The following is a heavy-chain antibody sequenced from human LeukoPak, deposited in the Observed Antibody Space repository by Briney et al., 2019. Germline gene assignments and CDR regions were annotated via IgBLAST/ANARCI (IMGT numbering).Heavy chain of an antibody. Sequence: ASVKVSCKASGGTFSSYAISWVRQAPGQGLEWMGGIIPIFGTANYAQKFQGRVTITADKSTSTAYMELSSLRSEDTAVYYCAALDYDFWSGYYLSGPDYWGQGTLVTVSS. CDR1: GGTFSSYA. D-gene: IGHD3-3*01. J-gene: IGHJ4*02. CDR3: AALDYDFWSGYYLSGPDY. CDR2: IIPIFGTA. V-gene: IGHV1-69*06.